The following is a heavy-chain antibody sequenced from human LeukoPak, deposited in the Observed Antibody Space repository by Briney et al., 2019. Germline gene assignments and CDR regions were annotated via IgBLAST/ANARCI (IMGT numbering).Heavy chain of an antibody. CDR1: GYTFTGYF. J-gene: IGHJ4*02. CDR3: ARVRDGYIDY. Sequence: ASMKVSCKASGYTFTGYFMHWVRQAPGQGLEWMGWINPNTGGTNYAPKFQGRVTMTGDTSISTAYMELSRLRSDDTAVYYCARVRDGYIDYWGQGTLVTVSS. V-gene: IGHV1-2*02. CDR2: INPNTGGT.